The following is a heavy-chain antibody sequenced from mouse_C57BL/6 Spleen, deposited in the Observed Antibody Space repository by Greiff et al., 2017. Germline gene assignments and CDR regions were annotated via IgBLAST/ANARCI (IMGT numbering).Heavy chain of an antibody. Sequence: EVQVVESGGGLVKPGGSLKLSCAASGFTFSSYAMSWVRQTPEKRLEWVATISDGGSYTYYPDNVKGRFTISRDNAKNNLYLQMSHLKSEDTAMYYCARDKSSYWYFDVWGTGTTVTVSS. V-gene: IGHV5-4*01. CDR2: ISDGGSYT. J-gene: IGHJ1*03. CDR1: GFTFSSYA. CDR3: ARDKSSYWYFDV. D-gene: IGHD1-1*01.